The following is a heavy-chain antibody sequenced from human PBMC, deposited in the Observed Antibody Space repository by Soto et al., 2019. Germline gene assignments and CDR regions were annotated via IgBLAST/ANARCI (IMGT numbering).Heavy chain of an antibody. Sequence: ASVKVSCKASGYTFTSYDINWVRQATGQGLERMGWMNPNSGNTGYAQKFQSRVTMTRNTSISTDYMELSSLRSEDTAVYYCARVGGSGSYAYYYDYMDGWGKGTTVTVTS. CDR2: MNPNSGNT. CDR3: ARVGGSGSYAYYYDYMDG. J-gene: IGHJ6*03. CDR1: GYTFTSYD. V-gene: IGHV1-8*01. D-gene: IGHD3-10*01.